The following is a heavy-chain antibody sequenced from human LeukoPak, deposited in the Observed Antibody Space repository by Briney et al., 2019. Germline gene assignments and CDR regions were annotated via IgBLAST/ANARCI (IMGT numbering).Heavy chain of an antibody. Sequence: GGSLRLSCAASGLTFSRYAMGWVRQTPGQGLEWVSIISASGGVTQDAASVKGRFTISRDNSKNTLYLQMNSLRADDTAEYFCAKGCTSSSCDEGRWFDPWGQGTMVTVSS. V-gene: IGHV3-23*01. J-gene: IGHJ5*02. CDR3: AKGCTSSSCDEGRWFDP. CDR2: ISASGGVT. D-gene: IGHD3-22*01. CDR1: GLTFSRYA.